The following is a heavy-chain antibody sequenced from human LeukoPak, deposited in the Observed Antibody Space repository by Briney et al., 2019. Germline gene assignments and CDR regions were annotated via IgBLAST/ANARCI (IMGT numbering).Heavy chain of an antibody. CDR3: AKDSRRFSSGWYWDAFDI. Sequence: GGSLRLSCAASGFTFSSYAMNWVRQAPGKGLEWVSAISGSGGSTYYADSVKGRFTISRDNSKNTLYLQMNSLRAEDTAVYYCAKDSRRFSSGWYWDAFDIWGQGTMVTVSS. J-gene: IGHJ3*02. CDR2: ISGSGGST. D-gene: IGHD6-19*01. CDR1: GFTFSSYA. V-gene: IGHV3-23*01.